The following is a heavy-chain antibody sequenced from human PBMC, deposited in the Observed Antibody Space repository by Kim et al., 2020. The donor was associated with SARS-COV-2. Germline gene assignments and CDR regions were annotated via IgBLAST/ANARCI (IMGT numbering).Heavy chain of an antibody. J-gene: IGHJ5*02. CDR1: GFTFSSYA. CDR3: AKDIGVVVGGRIGGYGWFDP. CDR2: ITGSGDNA. D-gene: IGHD2-15*01. Sequence: GGSLRLSCAASGFTFSSYAMSWVRQAPGKRLEWVSTITGSGDNAFYTDSVKGRFTISRDNSKNTLYVQMSSLGADDTAVYYCAKDIGVVVGGRIGGYGWFDPWGQGTLVTVSS. V-gene: IGHV3-23*01.